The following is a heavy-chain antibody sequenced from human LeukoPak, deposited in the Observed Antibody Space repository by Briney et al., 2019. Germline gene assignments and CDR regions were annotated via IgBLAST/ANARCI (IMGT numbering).Heavy chain of an antibody. J-gene: IGHJ4*02. V-gene: IGHV1-46*01. D-gene: IGHD3-9*01. CDR2: INPSGGST. CDR3: ATTLPPPPRPGFDWLPHRHTTEYYFDY. Sequence: WASVKVSCKASGYTFTSYYMHWVRQAPGQGLEWMGIINPSGGSTSYAQKFQGRVTMTEDTSTDTAYMELSSPRSEDTAVYYCATTLPPPPRPGFDWLPHRHTTEYYFDYWGQGTLVTVSS. CDR1: GYTFTSYY.